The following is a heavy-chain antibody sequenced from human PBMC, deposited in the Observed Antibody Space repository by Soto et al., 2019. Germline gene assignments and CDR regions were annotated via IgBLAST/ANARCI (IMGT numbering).Heavy chain of an antibody. CDR3: ARGSAAAGPYYFDY. J-gene: IGHJ4*02. CDR2: INAGNGAT. V-gene: IGHV1-3*01. Sequence: GASVKVSCKASGYTLASYGIRWVRQAPGQGLEWMGWINAGNGATKYSQNFQDRVTIARDTSANTAFMELSSLRSEDTAVYYCARGSAAAGPYYFDYWDQGTLVTVSS. D-gene: IGHD6-13*01. CDR1: GYTLASYG.